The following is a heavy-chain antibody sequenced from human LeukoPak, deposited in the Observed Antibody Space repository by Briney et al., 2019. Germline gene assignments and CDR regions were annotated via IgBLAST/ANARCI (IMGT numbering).Heavy chain of an antibody. D-gene: IGHD3-22*01. Sequence: ASVKVSCKASGYTFTGYYMHWVRQAPGQGLEWMGWINPNSGGTNYAQKFQGWVTMTRDTSISTAYMELSSLRSEDTAVYYCARDFDDSGGYVAPYNWFDPWGQGTLVTVSS. CDR2: INPNSGGT. J-gene: IGHJ5*02. V-gene: IGHV1-2*04. CDR1: GYTFTGYY. CDR3: ARDFDDSGGYVAPYNWFDP.